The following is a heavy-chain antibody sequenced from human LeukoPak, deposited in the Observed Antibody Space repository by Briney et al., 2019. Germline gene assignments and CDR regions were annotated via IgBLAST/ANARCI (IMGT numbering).Heavy chain of an antibody. J-gene: IGHJ4*02. Sequence: GGSLRPSCAASEFTFNSYSFNWIRQPPGGRLEWVSSISSGSTYIYYSDSVKGRFTVSRDNAKNSLFLQMNNLRAEDTAVYYCARDPFYYDAAGSDDYWGQGTLVTVSS. V-gene: IGHV3-21*01. CDR1: EFTFNSYS. CDR3: ARDPFYYDAAGSDDY. D-gene: IGHD3-22*01. CDR2: ISSGSTYI.